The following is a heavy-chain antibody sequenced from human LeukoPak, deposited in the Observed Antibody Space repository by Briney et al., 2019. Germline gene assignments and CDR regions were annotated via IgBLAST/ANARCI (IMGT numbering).Heavy chain of an antibody. Sequence: SETLSLTCTVSGDSISSYYWSWIRQSSEKGLEWIGYIYYSGSTNYNPSLKSRVTISVDTSKTQFSLKMNSVTAADTAVYYCARLQRITMAGPDYWYFDLWGRGTLVTVSS. D-gene: IGHD3-10*01. V-gene: IGHV4-59*01. CDR3: ARLQRITMAGPDYWYFDL. CDR2: IYYSGST. J-gene: IGHJ2*01. CDR1: GDSISSYY.